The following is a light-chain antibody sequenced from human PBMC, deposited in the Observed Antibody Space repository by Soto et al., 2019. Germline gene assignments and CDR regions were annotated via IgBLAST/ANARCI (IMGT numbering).Light chain of an antibody. V-gene: IGKV3-20*01. CDR1: RSVSSN. Sequence: EIVMTQSPATLSMSPGERATLSCRASRSVSSNLAWYQQKPGQAPRLLIYGASSRATGIPDRFSGSGSGTDFTLTISRLEPEDFAVYYCQQYGSSPRVTFGPGTKVDIK. CDR2: GAS. J-gene: IGKJ3*01. CDR3: QQYGSSPRVT.